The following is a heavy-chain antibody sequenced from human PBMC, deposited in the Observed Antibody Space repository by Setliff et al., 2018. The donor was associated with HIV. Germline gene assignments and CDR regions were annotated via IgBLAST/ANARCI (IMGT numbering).Heavy chain of an antibody. CDR3: ARDDYGDYTVFDI. D-gene: IGHD4-17*01. CDR2: MSYSGNT. Sequence: SETLSLTFTVSGGSISSSSHYWGWIRQPPGKGLEWIGSMSYSGNTYNNPSLKSRVTISVDTSKNQFSLKLSSVTAADTAVYYCARDDYGDYTVFDIWGQGTMVTV. J-gene: IGHJ3*02. V-gene: IGHV4-39*07. CDR1: GGSISSSSHY.